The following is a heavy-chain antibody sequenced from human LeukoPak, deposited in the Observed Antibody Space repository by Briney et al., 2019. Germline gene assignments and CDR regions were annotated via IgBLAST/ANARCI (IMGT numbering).Heavy chain of an antibody. Sequence: GGSLRLSCAASGFTFSSYGMHWVRQAPGKGLEWVAVIWYDGSNKYYADSVKGRFTISRDNSKNTLYLQMNSLRAEDTAVYYCARGEYYYGSGSPSTFDYWGQGPRSPSP. CDR3: ARGEYYYGSGSPSTFDY. D-gene: IGHD3-10*01. CDR1: GFTFSSYG. J-gene: IGHJ4*02. V-gene: IGHV3-33*01. CDR2: IWYDGSNK.